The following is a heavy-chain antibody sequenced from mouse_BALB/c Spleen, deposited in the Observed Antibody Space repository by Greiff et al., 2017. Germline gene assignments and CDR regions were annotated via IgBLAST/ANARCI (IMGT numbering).Heavy chain of an antibody. CDR3: ARGLAC. J-gene: IGHJ3*01. V-gene: IGHV3-6*02. CDR1: GYSITSGYY. CDR2: ISYDGSN. Sequence: VQLQQSGPGLVKPSQSLSLTCSVTGYSITSGYYWNWIRQFPGNKLEWMGYISYDGSNNYNPSLKNRISITRDTSKNQFFLKLNSVTTEDTATYYCARGLACWGQGTLVTVSA.